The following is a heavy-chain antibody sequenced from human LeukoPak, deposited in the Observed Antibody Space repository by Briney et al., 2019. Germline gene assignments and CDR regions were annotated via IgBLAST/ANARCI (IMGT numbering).Heavy chain of an antibody. D-gene: IGHD3-22*01. CDR1: GYTFTGYY. V-gene: IGHV1-2*02. CDR2: INPNSGGT. J-gene: IGHJ4*02. Sequence: ASVKVSCKASGYTFTGYYMHWLRQAPGQGLEWMGWINPNSGGTNYAQKFQGGVTMTSDTSISTAYMELTRLRSDDTAVYYCARGRSGYYLDYWGQGTLVTVSS. CDR3: ARGRSGYYLDY.